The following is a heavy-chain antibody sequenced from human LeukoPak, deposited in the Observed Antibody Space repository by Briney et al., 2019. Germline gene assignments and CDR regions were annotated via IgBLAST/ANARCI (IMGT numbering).Heavy chain of an antibody. CDR3: TKQSLATWDF. V-gene: IGHV3-23*01. CDR1: GFTLSSYA. J-gene: IGHJ4*02. Sequence: SGGSQTPSCAPAGFTLSSYAMSWARQHPGKGPEWLSVIRDSVGTTYYAESVKGRFTISRDNSRNTLYLQMNILRGEDTAIYYCTKQSLATWDFWGQGTLVTVSP. CDR2: IRDSVGTT. D-gene: IGHD1-26*01.